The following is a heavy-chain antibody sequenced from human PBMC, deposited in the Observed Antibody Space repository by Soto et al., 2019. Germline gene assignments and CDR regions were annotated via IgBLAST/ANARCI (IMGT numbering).Heavy chain of an antibody. CDR1: GFTFSSYW. CDR2: IKQDGREK. CDR3: ARVITGDAFDH. D-gene: IGHD1-20*01. Sequence: EVQLVESGGGLVQPGGSLRLSCAASGFTFSSYWMSWVRQAPGKGLEWVAHIKQDGREKDYVDSVTGRVTISSDNAKNSLYLQMNSLRAEDTAVYYCARVITGDAFDHWGQGTLVTVSS. V-gene: IGHV3-7*01. J-gene: IGHJ5*02.